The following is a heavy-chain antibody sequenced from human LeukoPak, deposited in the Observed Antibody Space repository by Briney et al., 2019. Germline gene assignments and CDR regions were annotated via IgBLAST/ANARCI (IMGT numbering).Heavy chain of an antibody. V-gene: IGHV1-69*13. D-gene: IGHD2-2*01. CDR3: ARGVVPAAMNWFDP. Sequence: ASVNVSCKASGGTFSSYAISWVRQAPGQGLEWMGGIIPIFGTANYAQKFQGRVTITADESTSTAYMELSSLRSEDTAVYYCARGVVPAAMNWFDPWGQGTLVTVSS. CDR1: GGTFSSYA. CDR2: IIPIFGTA. J-gene: IGHJ5*02.